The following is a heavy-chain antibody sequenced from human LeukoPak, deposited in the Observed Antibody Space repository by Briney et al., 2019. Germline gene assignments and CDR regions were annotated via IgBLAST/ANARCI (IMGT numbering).Heavy chain of an antibody. CDR2: ISSSSSYI. CDR3: ARVGGSGCLYYYGMDV. J-gene: IGHJ6*02. V-gene: IGHV3-21*01. D-gene: IGHD3-3*01. CDR1: GFTFSRYS. Sequence: GGSLRLSCAASGFTFSRYSMNWVRPAPGKGLEWVSSISSSSSYIYYPDSVKGRFTISRDNAQKSLYLQVNSFRAEDTAVYYCARVGGSGCLYYYGMDVWGQGTTVTVS.